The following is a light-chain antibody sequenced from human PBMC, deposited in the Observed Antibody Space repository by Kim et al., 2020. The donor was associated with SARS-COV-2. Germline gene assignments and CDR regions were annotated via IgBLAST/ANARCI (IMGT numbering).Light chain of an antibody. Sequence: ESPGKAVTISCTRTSGSIASNYVQWYQQRPGSAPTTVIYEDNQRPSGVPDRFSGSIDSSSNSASLTISGLKTEDEADYYCQSYRVFGGGTQLTVL. CDR2: EDN. CDR3: QSYRV. CDR1: SGSIASNY. V-gene: IGLV6-57*03. J-gene: IGLJ3*02.